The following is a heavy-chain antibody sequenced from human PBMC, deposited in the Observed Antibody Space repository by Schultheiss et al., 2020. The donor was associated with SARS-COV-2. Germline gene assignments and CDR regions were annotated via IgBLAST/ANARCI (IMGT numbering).Heavy chain of an antibody. V-gene: IGHV3-33*08. CDR2: IWYDGSNK. CDR3: ARGADY. CDR1: GFTFSSYA. J-gene: IGHJ4*02. Sequence: GGSLRLSCAASGFTFSSYAMSWVRQAPGKGLEWVAVIWYDGSNKYYADSVKGRFTISRDNSKNTLYLQMNSLRAEDTAVYYCARGADYWGQGTLVTVSS.